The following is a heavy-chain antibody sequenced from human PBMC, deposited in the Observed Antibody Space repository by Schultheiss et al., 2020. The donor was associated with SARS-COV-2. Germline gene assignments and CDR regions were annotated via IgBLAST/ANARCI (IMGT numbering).Heavy chain of an antibody. D-gene: IGHD3-10*01. CDR3: AKDGSEGGSGSYYGY. V-gene: IGHV3-23*01. CDR1: GFTFSSYG. CDR2: ISGSGGST. J-gene: IGHJ4*02. Sequence: GGSLRLSCAASGFTFSSYGMHWVRQAPGKGLEWVSAISGSGGSTYYADSVKGRFTISRDNSKNTLYLQMNSLRAEDTAVYYCAKDGSEGGSGSYYGYWGQGTLVTVSS.